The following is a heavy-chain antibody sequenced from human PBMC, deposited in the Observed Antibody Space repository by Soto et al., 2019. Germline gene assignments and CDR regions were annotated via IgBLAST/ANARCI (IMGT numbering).Heavy chain of an antibody. CDR3: ARGYGGYYDSRVQPWPWFDP. V-gene: IGHV4-31*03. J-gene: IGHJ5*02. CDR1: GGSISSGGYY. Sequence: QVQLQESGPGLVKPSQTLSLTCTVSGGSISSGGYYWSWIRQHPGKGLEWIGYIYYSGSTYYNPSLKSRVTISVDTSKNQFSLKLSSVTAADTAVYYCARGYGGYYDSRVQPWPWFDPWGQGTLVTVSS. D-gene: IGHD3-22*01. CDR2: IYYSGST.